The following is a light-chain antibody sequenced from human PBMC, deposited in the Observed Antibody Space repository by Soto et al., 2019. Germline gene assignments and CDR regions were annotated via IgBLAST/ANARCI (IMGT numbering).Light chain of an antibody. CDR3: STWDGSLNAVV. Sequence: QSVLTQPPSASETPGQRVIISCSGSRSNIGNNPVNWYQQLPGTAPKLLISYNNERPSGVPDRFSGSKSGTSASLAISGLQSEDEADYYCSTWDGSLNAVVFGGGTQLTVL. CDR2: YNN. J-gene: IGLJ2*01. CDR1: RSNIGNNP. V-gene: IGLV1-44*01.